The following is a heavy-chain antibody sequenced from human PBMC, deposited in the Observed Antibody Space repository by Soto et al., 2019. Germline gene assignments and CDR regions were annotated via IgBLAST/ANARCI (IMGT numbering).Heavy chain of an antibody. CDR1: GYTFTSYY. CDR3: ARDQLYGGNSRGFDY. D-gene: IGHD2-21*02. CDR2: INPSGGST. J-gene: IGHJ4*02. V-gene: IGHV1-46*01. Sequence: QVQLVQSGAEVKKPGASVKVSCKASGYTFTSYYMHWVRQAPGQGLEWMGIINPSGGSTSYAQKFQGRVTRTRDTSTSTVYMELSSLRSEDTAVYYCARDQLYGGNSRGFDYWGQGTLVTVSS.